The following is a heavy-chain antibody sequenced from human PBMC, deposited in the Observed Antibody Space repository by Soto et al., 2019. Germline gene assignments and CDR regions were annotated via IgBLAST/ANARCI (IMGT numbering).Heavy chain of an antibody. CDR1: GFTVRSYG. CDR3: AKDDRRYGMDV. Sequence: QVQLVESGGGVVQRGRSLRLSCAASGFTVRSYGMHWVRQAPGKGLEWVALISDDGNKKYYADSVKGRFTISRDNSKNTVYLQMNSLRAEDTAVYYCAKDDRRYGMDVWGQGTTVTVSS. J-gene: IGHJ6*02. CDR2: ISDDGNKK. V-gene: IGHV3-30*18.